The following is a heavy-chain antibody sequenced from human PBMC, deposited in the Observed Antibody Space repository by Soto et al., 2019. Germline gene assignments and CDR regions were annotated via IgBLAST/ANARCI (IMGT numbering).Heavy chain of an antibody. Sequence: HGESLKISCQGFGYTFSTFWISWVRQIPGKGLEWMGTIDPTDSYTSYSPTFHGHVSISADKSIGTAYLLWSSLKASDTAMYYCARLYCTSATCDNWFDPWGQGTLVTVSS. V-gene: IGHV5-10-1*01. CDR2: IDPTDSYT. D-gene: IGHD2-8*02. CDR1: GYTFSTFW. J-gene: IGHJ5*02. CDR3: ARLYCTSATCDNWFDP.